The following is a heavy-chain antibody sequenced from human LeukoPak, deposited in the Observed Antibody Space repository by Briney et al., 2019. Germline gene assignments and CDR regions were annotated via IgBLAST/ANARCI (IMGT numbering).Heavy chain of an antibody. CDR1: GGSISSFY. J-gene: IGHJ4*02. CDR3: AKDRPPSVYFDY. Sequence: ETLSLTCTVSGGSISSFYWSWVRQAPGKGLEWVSAISGSGGSTNYADSVKGRFTISRDNSKNTLYLQMNSLRAEDTAVYYCAKDRPPSVYFDYWGQGTLVTVSS. CDR2: ISGSGGST. D-gene: IGHD6-6*01. V-gene: IGHV3-23*01.